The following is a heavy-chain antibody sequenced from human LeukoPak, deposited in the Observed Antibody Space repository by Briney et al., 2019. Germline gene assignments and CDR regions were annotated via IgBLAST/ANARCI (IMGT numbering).Heavy chain of an antibody. CDR1: GFTFSSYS. V-gene: IGHV3-21*01. D-gene: IGHD6-6*01. Sequence: GGSLRLSCAASGFTFSSYSMNWVRQAPGKGLEWVSSISSSSSYIYYADSVKGRFTISRDNAKNSLYLQMNSPRAEDTAVYYCAREVLAARPGTIDYWGQGTLVTVSS. J-gene: IGHJ4*02. CDR2: ISSSSSYI. CDR3: AREVLAARPGTIDY.